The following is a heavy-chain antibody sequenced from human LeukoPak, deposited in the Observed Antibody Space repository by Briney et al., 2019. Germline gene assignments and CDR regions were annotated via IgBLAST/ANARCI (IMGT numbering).Heavy chain of an antibody. CDR3: ARDHDYQSFDY. CDR2: IKEDGSVK. V-gene: IGHV3-7*01. CDR1: GFTFSNYW. Sequence: GGSLRLSCEASGFTFSNYWMSWLRQAPGKGLEWMANIKEDGSVKYYVDSLEGRFTTSRDNAKNSLYLQMNGLRAEDTAVYYCARDHDYQSFDYWGQGALVTVSS. J-gene: IGHJ4*02. D-gene: IGHD4-11*01.